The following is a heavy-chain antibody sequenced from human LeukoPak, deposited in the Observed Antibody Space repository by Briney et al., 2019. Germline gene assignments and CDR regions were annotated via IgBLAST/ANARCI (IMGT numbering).Heavy chain of an antibody. V-gene: IGHV3-53*01. CDR2: IYSGGNT. CDR3: GNSRDGYNFFDY. CDR1: GFTVSSSY. D-gene: IGHD5-24*01. Sequence: GGYLRLSCAASGFTVSSSYMSWVRQAPGKGLEWVSVIYSGGNTYYADSVKGRFTISRDNSKNTLYLQMNSLRAEDTAVYYCGNSRDGYNFFDYWGQGTLVTVSS. J-gene: IGHJ4*02.